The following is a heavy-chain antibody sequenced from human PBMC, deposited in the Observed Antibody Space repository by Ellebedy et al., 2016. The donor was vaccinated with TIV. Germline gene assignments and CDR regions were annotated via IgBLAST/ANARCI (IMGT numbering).Heavy chain of an antibody. V-gene: IGHV3-23*01. J-gene: IGHJ3*01. Sequence: PGESLKISCAASGLPFSSHAMSWVRQAPGKGLEWVSSITDSCGNTYYADSVTCRFTISRDNSKDTLYLQVNSLRAEDTAIYYCARDPVGVGPAFDVWGQGTMVTVSS. CDR3: ARDPVGVGPAFDV. CDR1: GLPFSSHA. CDR2: ITDSCGNT. D-gene: IGHD4-23*01.